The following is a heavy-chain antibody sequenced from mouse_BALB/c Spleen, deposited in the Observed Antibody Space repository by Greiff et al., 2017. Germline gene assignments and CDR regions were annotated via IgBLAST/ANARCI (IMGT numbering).Heavy chain of an antibody. D-gene: IGHD2-3*01. J-gene: IGHJ2*01. CDR3: ARFYDGYYGDY. CDR2: IDPANGNT. V-gene: IGHV14-3*02. Sequence: VQLKQSGAELVKPGASVKLSCTASGFNIKDTYMHWVKQRPEQGLEWIGRIDPANGNTKYDPKFQGKATITADTSSNTAYLQLSSLTSEDTAVYYCARFYDGYYGDYWGQGTTLTVSS. CDR1: GFNIKDTY.